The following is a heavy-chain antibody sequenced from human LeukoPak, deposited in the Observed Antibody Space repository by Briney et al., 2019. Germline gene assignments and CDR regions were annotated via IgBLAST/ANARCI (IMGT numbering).Heavy chain of an antibody. J-gene: IGHJ6*02. CDR2: ISYDGSNK. Sequence: PSGRSLRLSRAAYGFTFSSYGMHWVRQAPGKGLEWVAVISYDGSNKYYADSVKGRFTISRDNSKNTLYLQMNSLRAEDTAVYYCAKEPSETILDVWGQGTTVTVSS. V-gene: IGHV3-30*18. CDR3: AKEPSETILDV. D-gene: IGHD3-3*01. CDR1: GFTFSSYG.